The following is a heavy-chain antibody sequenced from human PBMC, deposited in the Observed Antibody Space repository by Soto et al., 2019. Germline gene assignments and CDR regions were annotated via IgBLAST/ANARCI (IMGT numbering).Heavy chain of an antibody. V-gene: IGHV1-69*13. Sequence: SVKVSCKASGGTFSSYAISWVRQAPGQGLERMGGIIPIFGTANYAQKFQGRVTITADESTSTAYMVLSSLRSEDTAVYYCARGPPSGYCSSTSCQQFDPWGQGTLVTVSS. D-gene: IGHD2-2*01. J-gene: IGHJ5*02. CDR3: ARGPPSGYCSSTSCQQFDP. CDR2: IIPIFGTA. CDR1: GGTFSSYA.